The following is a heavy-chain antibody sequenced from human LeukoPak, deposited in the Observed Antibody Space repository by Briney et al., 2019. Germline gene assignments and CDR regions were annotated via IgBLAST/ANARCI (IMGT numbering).Heavy chain of an antibody. D-gene: IGHD3-10*01. CDR2: ISGSGDNA. CDR3: AIIGTVSRNNIFMFRGEDF. Sequence: GGSLRLSCAASGFTFSSSAMSWVRQAPGKGLEWVSPISGSGDNAYYADSVKGRFIIPRDNAKNSLYLEMNSLRAEDSAVYSCAIIGTVSRNNIFMFRGEDFWGQGTLVTVSP. CDR1: GFTFSSSA. V-gene: IGHV3-23*01. J-gene: IGHJ4*02.